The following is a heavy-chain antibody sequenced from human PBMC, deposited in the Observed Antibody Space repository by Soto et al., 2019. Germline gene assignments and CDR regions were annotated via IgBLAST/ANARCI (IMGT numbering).Heavy chain of an antibody. CDR3: ASPIGYNQYFDY. D-gene: IGHD6-25*01. J-gene: IGHJ4*02. Sequence: PGESLKISCKGSGYSFTNNWIGWARQMPGKGLEWMGIIYPGDSDTRYSPSFQGQVTISADRSISTAYLQWSSLKDSDTAMYYCASPIGYNQYFDYWGQGTLVTVSS. V-gene: IGHV5-51*01. CDR2: IYPGDSDT. CDR1: GYSFTNNW.